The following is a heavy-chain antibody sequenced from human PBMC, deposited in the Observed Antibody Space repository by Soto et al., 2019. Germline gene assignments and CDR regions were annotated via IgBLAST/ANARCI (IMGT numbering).Heavy chain of an antibody. Sequence: PGGSLRLSCAASGFTFTSYAMSWVRQAPGKGLEWVSGFSDGAGRTDYADSVRGRFTISRDISKNTLFLQMNSLRAEDTAVYYCAKAGGIQVWNYGMDVWGQGTTVTVSS. CDR3: AKAGGIQVWNYGMDV. V-gene: IGHV3-23*01. D-gene: IGHD5-18*01. J-gene: IGHJ6*02. CDR2: FSDGAGRT. CDR1: GFTFTSYA.